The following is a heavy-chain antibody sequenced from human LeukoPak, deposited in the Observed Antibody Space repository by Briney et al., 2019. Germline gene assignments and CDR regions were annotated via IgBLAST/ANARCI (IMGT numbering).Heavy chain of an antibody. CDR1: GGSISSGDYY. CDR2: IYYSGST. D-gene: IGHD3-9*01. CDR3: AREGYYDILTGPYYYGMGV. Sequence: SQTLSLTCTVSGGSISSGDYYWSWIRQPPGKGLEWIGYIYYSGSTYYNPSLKSRVTISVDTSKNQFSLKLSSVTAADTAVYYCAREGYYDILTGPYYYGMGVWGKGTTVTVSS. J-gene: IGHJ6*04. V-gene: IGHV4-30-4*01.